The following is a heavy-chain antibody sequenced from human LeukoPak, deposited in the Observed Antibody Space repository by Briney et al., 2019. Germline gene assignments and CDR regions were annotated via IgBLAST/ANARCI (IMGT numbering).Heavy chain of an antibody. V-gene: IGHV1-18*01. Sequence: GASVKVSCKASGYTFTSYGISWVRQAPGQGLEWMGWISAYNGNTNYAQKLQGRVTMTTDTSTSTAYMELRSLRSDDTAVYYCARDPSAVAAPEYFQHWGQGTLVTVSS. J-gene: IGHJ1*01. D-gene: IGHD6-19*01. CDR1: GYTFTSYG. CDR2: ISAYNGNT. CDR3: ARDPSAVAAPEYFQH.